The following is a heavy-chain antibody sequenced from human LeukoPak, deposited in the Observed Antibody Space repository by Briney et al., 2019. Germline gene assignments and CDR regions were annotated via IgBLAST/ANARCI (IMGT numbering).Heavy chain of an antibody. CDR1: GGSISSSSYY. Sequence: SETLSLTCTVSGGSISSSSYYWSWIRQPAGKGLEWIGRIYTSGSTNYNPSLKSRVTMSVDTSKNQFSLKLSSVTAADTAVYYCARGLDFDYWGQGTLVTVSS. CDR2: IYTSGST. V-gene: IGHV4-61*02. J-gene: IGHJ4*02. CDR3: ARGLDFDY.